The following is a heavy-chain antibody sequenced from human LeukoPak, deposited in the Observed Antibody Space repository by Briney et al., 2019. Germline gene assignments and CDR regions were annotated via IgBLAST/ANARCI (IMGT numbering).Heavy chain of an antibody. J-gene: IGHJ4*02. CDR2: IYYSGST. CDR1: GGSIGSYY. D-gene: IGHD6-19*01. CDR3: VRLNGWYYFDS. Sequence: PSETLSLTCTVSGGSIGSYYWSWIRQPPGKGLEWIGYIYYSGSTNYNPSLKSRVTISLDTSKNQFSLKLSSVTAADTAVYYCVRLNGWYYFDSWGQGTLVTVSS. V-gene: IGHV4-59*01.